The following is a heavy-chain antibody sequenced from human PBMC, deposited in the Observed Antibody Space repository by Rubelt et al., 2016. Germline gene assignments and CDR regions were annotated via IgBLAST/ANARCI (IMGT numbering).Heavy chain of an antibody. J-gene: IGHJ4*02. CDR2: IHTSGST. Sequence: VQLQESGPGLVKPSETLSLTCTVSGASMNSHYWNWIRQPAGKGLEWIGRIHTSGSTNYNPSFKSRVTMSVDTSKSQFSLKLSSVTAADTAVYYCARTYRYYSDYWGQGTLVTVSS. D-gene: IGHD1-26*01. CDR3: ARTYRYYSDY. CDR1: GASMNSHY. V-gene: IGHV4-4*07.